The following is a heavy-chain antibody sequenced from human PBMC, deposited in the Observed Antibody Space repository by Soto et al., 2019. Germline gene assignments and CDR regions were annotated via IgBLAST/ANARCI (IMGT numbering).Heavy chain of an antibody. D-gene: IGHD2-2*01. CDR2: IRSKAYGGTT. J-gene: IGHJ6*02. V-gene: IGHV3-49*04. Sequence: PGGSLRLSCTASGFTFNDYTLSWVRQAPGKGLEWVGFIRSKAYGGTTEYAASVRGRFITSRDDSKSIAYLQMNSLKTEDTAVYYCASLTSWSQEYYYGMDVWGQGTTVTVSS. CDR1: GFTFNDYT. CDR3: ASLTSWSQEYYYGMDV.